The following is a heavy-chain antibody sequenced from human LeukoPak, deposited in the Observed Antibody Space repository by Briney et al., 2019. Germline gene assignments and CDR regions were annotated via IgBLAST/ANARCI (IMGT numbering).Heavy chain of an antibody. V-gene: IGHV1-46*01. Sequence: ASVKVSCKASGYTFTSYYMHWVRQAPGQGLEWMGIINPSGGSTSYAQKFQGRVTMTRDTSTSTVYMELSSLRSDDTAVYYCARDAWAADSSGYSSGPFDYWGQGTLVTVSS. CDR1: GYTFTSYY. CDR2: INPSGGST. J-gene: IGHJ4*02. CDR3: ARDAWAADSSGYSSGPFDY. D-gene: IGHD3-22*01.